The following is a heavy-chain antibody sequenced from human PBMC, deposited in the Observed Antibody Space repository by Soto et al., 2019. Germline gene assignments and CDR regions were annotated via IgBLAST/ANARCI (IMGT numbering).Heavy chain of an antibody. V-gene: IGHV3-23*01. CDR3: SSPLQTSNKYISYYGWGSYFPPAMIPYYYYYGMDV. CDR2: VSVSGGST. D-gene: IGHD3-10*01. CDR1: GFTFSNYA. J-gene: IGHJ6*02. Sequence: GGSLRLSCAASGFTFSNYAMSWVRQAPGKGLEWVSTVSVSGGSTYYADSVKGRFTISRDNSKNTLYLQMNSLRAEDTAVYYWSSPLQTSNKYISYYGWGSYFPPAMIPYYYYYGMDVWGQGTTVTVSS.